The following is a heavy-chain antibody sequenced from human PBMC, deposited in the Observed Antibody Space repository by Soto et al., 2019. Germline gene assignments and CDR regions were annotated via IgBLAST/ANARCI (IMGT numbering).Heavy chain of an antibody. CDR3: ARGHAYCGGDCYPADY. CDR2: INPSGGST. Sequence: QVQLVQSGAEVKKPGASVKVSCKASGYTFTSYYMHWVRQAPGQGLEWMGIINPSGGSTSYAQKFQGRVTMTRDTYTSTVYMELSSLRSEDTAVYYCARGHAYCGGDCYPADYWGQGTLVTVSS. V-gene: IGHV1-46*01. J-gene: IGHJ4*02. CDR1: GYTFTSYY. D-gene: IGHD2-21*02.